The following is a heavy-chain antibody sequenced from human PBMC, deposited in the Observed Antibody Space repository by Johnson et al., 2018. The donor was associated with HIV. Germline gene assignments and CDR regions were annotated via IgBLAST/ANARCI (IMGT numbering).Heavy chain of an antibody. D-gene: IGHD6-6*01. CDR2: ISYDGSDK. CDR1: GFTFSSYA. V-gene: IGHV3-30*04. Sequence: VQLVESGGGVVQPGRSLRLSCAASGFTFSSYAFHWVRQAPAKGMEWVASISYDGSDKYHADSVKGRFTISRDNSKNTMSLQMNSPRVEDTAMYYCASGVTARAPLLIWGQGTMVTVSS. J-gene: IGHJ3*02. CDR3: ASGVTARAPLLI.